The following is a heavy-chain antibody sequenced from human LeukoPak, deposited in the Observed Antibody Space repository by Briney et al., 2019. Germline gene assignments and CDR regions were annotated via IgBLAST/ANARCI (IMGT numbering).Heavy chain of an antibody. Sequence: GGSLRLSCAASGLTFSSYAMSWVRRAPGKGLEWVSAVSGSGGTTYYADSVKGRFTISRDNSKNTLYLQMNSLRAEDTAVYYCAKDSSGDSWGQGTLVTVSS. CDR2: VSGSGGTT. D-gene: IGHD3-22*01. V-gene: IGHV3-23*01. CDR1: GLTFSSYA. CDR3: AKDSSGDS. J-gene: IGHJ4*02.